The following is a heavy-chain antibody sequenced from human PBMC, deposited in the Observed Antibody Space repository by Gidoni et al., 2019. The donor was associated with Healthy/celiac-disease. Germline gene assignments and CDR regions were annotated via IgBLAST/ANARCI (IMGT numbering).Heavy chain of an antibody. Sequence: QVTLTESGPVLVKPTATLTLTCTVSGFSLRNARMGVSWIRQPPGKALELLAHIFSNDEKSYTTPLKSRLTISKDTSKSQVVLTMTNMDPVDTATYYCARIQDRRWLNWGQGTLVTVSS. CDR1: GFSLRNARMG. CDR3: ARIQDRRWLN. D-gene: IGHD6-19*01. V-gene: IGHV2-26*01. J-gene: IGHJ4*02. CDR2: IFSNDEK.